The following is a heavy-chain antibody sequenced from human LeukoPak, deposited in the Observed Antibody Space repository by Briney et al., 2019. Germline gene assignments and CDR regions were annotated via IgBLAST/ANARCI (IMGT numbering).Heavy chain of an antibody. CDR3: ARDNCSGCRCFSEPTDY. D-gene: IGHD2-15*01. Sequence: PGGSLRLSCAASGFTFSSYAMHWVRQAPGKGLEWVAVISYDGSNKYYADSVKGRFTISRDNSKNTLYLQMNSLRAEDTAVYYCARDNCSGCRCFSEPTDYWGQGTLVTVSS. CDR2: ISYDGSNK. CDR1: GFTFSSYA. J-gene: IGHJ4*02. V-gene: IGHV3-30-3*01.